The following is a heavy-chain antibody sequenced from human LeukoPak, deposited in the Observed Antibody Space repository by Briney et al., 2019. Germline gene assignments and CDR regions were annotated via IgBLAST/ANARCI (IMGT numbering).Heavy chain of an antibody. Sequence: PGGSLRLSCAASGFTFSSYAMSWVRQAPGKGLEWVSAISGSGGSTYYEDSVKGRFTISRDNSKNTLYLQMNSLRTEDTAVYFCAKDRPPQYDSGTYSDYWGQGTLVTVSS. CDR2: ISGSGGST. V-gene: IGHV3-23*01. J-gene: IGHJ4*02. CDR1: GFTFSSYA. D-gene: IGHD3-10*01. CDR3: AKDRPPQYDSGTYSDY.